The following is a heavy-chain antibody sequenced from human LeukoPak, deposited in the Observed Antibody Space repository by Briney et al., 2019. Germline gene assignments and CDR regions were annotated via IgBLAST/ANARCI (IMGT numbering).Heavy chain of an antibody. CDR1: GFTSSSYA. J-gene: IGHJ5*02. CDR2: ISGSGGST. Sequence: GGSLRLSCAASGFTSSSYAMSWVRQAPGKGLEWVSAISGSGGSTYYADSVKGRFTISRDNSKNTLYLQMNSLRAEDTAVYYCAKGYCSSTSCYSRFDPWGQGTLVTVSS. CDR3: AKGYCSSTSCYSRFDP. V-gene: IGHV3-23*01. D-gene: IGHD2-2*02.